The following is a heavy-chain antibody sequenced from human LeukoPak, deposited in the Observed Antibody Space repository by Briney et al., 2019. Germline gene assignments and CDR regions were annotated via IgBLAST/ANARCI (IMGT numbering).Heavy chain of an antibody. CDR2: FDPEDGET. CDR3: ATDHPSV. Sequence: ASVKVSCKVSGYTLTELSMHWVRQAPGKRLEWMGGFDPEDGETIYAQKFQGRVTMTGDTSTDTAYMELSSLRSEDTAVYYCATDHPSVWGQGTTVTVSS. J-gene: IGHJ6*02. CDR1: GYTLTELS. V-gene: IGHV1-24*01.